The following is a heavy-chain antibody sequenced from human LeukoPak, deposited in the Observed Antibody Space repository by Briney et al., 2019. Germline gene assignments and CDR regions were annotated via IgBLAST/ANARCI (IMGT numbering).Heavy chain of an antibody. J-gene: IGHJ6*02. Sequence: GGSLRLSCAASRFSFSSYWMHWVRQPPGKGRVWVSRIKSDGSSTTYAASVQGRFTISRDNAKNTLYLQMNSLRGEDTAVYYCASDRSYAMDVWGQGTTVTVSS. V-gene: IGHV3-74*01. CDR1: RFSFSSYW. CDR2: IKSDGSST. CDR3: ASDRSYAMDV.